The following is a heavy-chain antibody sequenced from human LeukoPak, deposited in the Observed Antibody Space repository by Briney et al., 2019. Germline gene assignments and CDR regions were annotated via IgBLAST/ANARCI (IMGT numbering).Heavy chain of an antibody. J-gene: IGHJ1*01. CDR1: GFTFSSYG. D-gene: IGHD1-14*01. CDR3: ASSRSRGAESLYFQH. V-gene: IGHV3-33*01. CDR2: IWYDGSNK. Sequence: GGSLRLSCAASGFTFSSYGMHWVRQAPGKGLEWVAVIWYDGSNKYYADSVKGRFTISRDNSENTLYLQMNSLRAEDTAVYYCASSRSRGAESLYFQHWGQGTLVTVSS.